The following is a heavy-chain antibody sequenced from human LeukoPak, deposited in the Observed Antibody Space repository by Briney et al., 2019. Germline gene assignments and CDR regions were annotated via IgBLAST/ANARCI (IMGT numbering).Heavy chain of an antibody. CDR3: AKDIDGHIVFGPNYFDY. CDR1: GFTFDDYA. Sequence: GGSLRLSCAASGFTFDDYAMHWVRQAPGKGLEWVSLISGDGGSTYYADSVKGRFTISRDNSKNSPYLQMNSLRTEDTALYYCAKDIDGHIVFGPNYFDYWGQGTLVTVSS. V-gene: IGHV3-43*02. CDR2: ISGDGGST. J-gene: IGHJ4*02. D-gene: IGHD2-21*01.